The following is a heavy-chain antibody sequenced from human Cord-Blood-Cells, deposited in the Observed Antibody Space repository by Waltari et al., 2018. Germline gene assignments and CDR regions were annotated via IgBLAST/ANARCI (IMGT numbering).Heavy chain of an antibody. J-gene: IGHJ4*02. D-gene: IGHD3-10*01. Sequence: EVQLVESGGGLVQPGGSLKLSCAASGFTFSGAAMHWVRPASGKGMEWVGRSRNKANSYATAYAASVKGRFTISRDDSKNTAYLQMNSLKTEDTAVYYCTSRYYYGSGSYKYYFDYWGQGTLVTVSS. CDR2: SRNKANSYAT. V-gene: IGHV3-73*01. CDR1: GFTFSGAA. CDR3: TSRYYYGSGSYKYYFDY.